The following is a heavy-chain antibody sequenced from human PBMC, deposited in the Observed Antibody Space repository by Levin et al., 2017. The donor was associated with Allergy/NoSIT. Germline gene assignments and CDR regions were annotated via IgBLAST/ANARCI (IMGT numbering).Heavy chain of an antibody. Sequence: SCAASGFTFSSYGMHWVRQAPGKGLEWVAVISSDGRKKFYADSVKGRFTLSRDNSKNTLDLQMNSLRAEDTAVYYCAKDVYGSGWYPLGNDAFEMCGQGTKVSVSS. J-gene: IGHJ3*02. CDR3: AKDVYGSGWYPLGNDAFEM. CDR2: ISSDGRKK. CDR1: GFTFSSYG. D-gene: IGHD6-19*01. V-gene: IGHV3-30*18.